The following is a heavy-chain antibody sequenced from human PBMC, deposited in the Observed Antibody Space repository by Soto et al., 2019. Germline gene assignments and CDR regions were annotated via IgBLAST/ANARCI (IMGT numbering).Heavy chain of an antibody. Sequence: ASETLSLTSAFSGSSIVSVVWWIWVRQPPGKGLEWIAEIFHDGNTNYSPSLKSRVTISVDKSQNQFSLNVYSVTAADTAVYYCARHEGWTGPDQWGQGTLVTVSS. D-gene: IGHD2-8*02. CDR2: IFHDGNT. CDR3: ARHEGWTGPDQ. J-gene: IGHJ5*02. CDR1: GSSIVSVVW. V-gene: IGHV4-4*02.